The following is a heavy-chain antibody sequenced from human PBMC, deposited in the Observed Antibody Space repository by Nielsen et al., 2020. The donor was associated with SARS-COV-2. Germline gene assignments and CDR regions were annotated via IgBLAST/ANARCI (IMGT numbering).Heavy chain of an antibody. D-gene: IGHD1-20*01. V-gene: IGHV4-39*01. Sequence: SETLSLTCTVSGGSISSSSYYWCWIRQPPGKGLEWIGSIYYSGSTYYNPFLKSRVTISVDTSKNQFSLKLSSVTAADTAVYYCTRGAFNWFAYWGQGTLVTVSS. CDR2: IYYSGST. CDR3: TRGAFNWFAY. J-gene: IGHJ4*02. CDR1: GGSISSSSYY.